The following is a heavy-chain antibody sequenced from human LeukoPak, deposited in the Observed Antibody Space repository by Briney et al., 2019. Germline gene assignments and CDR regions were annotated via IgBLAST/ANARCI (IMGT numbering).Heavy chain of an antibody. Sequence: SETLSLTCTVSGGSISSYDWSWIRQPPGKGLEWIGYIYYSGSTNYNPSLKSRVTISVDTSKNQFSLKLSSVTAADTAVYYCARDRVYDSSGTYDAFDIWGQGTMVTVSS. CDR1: GGSISSYD. V-gene: IGHV4-59*01. CDR3: ARDRVYDSSGTYDAFDI. CDR2: IYYSGST. J-gene: IGHJ3*02. D-gene: IGHD3-22*01.